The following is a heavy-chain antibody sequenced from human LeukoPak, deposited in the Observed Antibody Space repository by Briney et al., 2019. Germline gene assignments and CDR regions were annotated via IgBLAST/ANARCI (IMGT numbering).Heavy chain of an antibody. Sequence: GGSLRLSCAASGFTVSSNYMSWVSQAPGKGLEWVSVIYSGGSTYYADSVKGRFTISRDNSKNTLYLQMNSLRAEDTAVYYCARDFRRYDSSEGFDCWGQGTLVTVSS. J-gene: IGHJ4*02. CDR3: ARDFRRYDSSEGFDC. D-gene: IGHD3-22*01. CDR1: GFTVSSNY. CDR2: IYSGGST. V-gene: IGHV3-53*01.